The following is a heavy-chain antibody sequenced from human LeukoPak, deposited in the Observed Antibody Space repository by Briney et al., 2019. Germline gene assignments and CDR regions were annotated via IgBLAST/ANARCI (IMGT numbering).Heavy chain of an antibody. CDR2: IKTAGTT. Sequence: PGGSLTLSCAASGCTFNNYAMSWIRQAPGKGLEWVSAIKTAGTTLYIGSLRGRLIISRDNSKGTLYLQMNSLRGEDRATLCCAKHVDPQSLGDFWGRGVLVTVSS. CDR3: AKHVDPQSLGDF. V-gene: IGHV3-23*01. J-gene: IGHJ4*02. D-gene: IGHD3-16*01. CDR1: GCTFNNYA.